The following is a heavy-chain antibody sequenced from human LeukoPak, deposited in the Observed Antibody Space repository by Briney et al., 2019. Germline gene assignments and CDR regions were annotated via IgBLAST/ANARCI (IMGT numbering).Heavy chain of an antibody. V-gene: IGHV4-61*02. CDR2: IYTSGST. CDR1: DGSISSGSYY. CDR3: TRGSDGEYDS. Sequence: SETLSLTCTVSDGSISSGSYYWSWMRQPAGKGLEWIGRIYTSGSTNYNPSLKSRVTISVDTSKNQFSLKLSSVTAADTAVYYCTRGSDGEYDSWGQGTLVTVSS. D-gene: IGHD5-24*01. J-gene: IGHJ4*02.